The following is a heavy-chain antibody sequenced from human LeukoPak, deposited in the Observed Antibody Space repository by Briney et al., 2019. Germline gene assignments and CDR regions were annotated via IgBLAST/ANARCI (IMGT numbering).Heavy chain of an antibody. V-gene: IGHV1-2*02. CDR3: ARSFRVTPNYYYYMDV. D-gene: IGHD4-23*01. CDR1: GYTFTGYY. J-gene: IGHJ6*03. CDR2: INPNSGGT. Sequence: ASVKVSCKASGYTFTGYYMHWVRQAPGQGLEWMGWINPNSGGTNYAQKFQGRVTITTDESTSTAYMELSSLRSEDTAVYYCARSFRVTPNYYYYMDVWGKGTTVTVSS.